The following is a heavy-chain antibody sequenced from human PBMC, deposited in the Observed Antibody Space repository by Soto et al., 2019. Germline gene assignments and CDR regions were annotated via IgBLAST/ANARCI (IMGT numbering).Heavy chain of an antibody. J-gene: IGHJ3*02. V-gene: IGHV4-4*02. CDR2: IYHSGST. Sequence: TSETLSLTCAVSSGSISSSNWWCWVRQPPGKGLEWIGEIYHSGSTNYNPSLKSRVTISVDKSKNQFSLKLSSVTAADTAVSYCARGYGDEQGAFDIWGQGTMVTVSS. D-gene: IGHD4-17*01. CDR1: SGSISSSNW. CDR3: ARGYGDEQGAFDI.